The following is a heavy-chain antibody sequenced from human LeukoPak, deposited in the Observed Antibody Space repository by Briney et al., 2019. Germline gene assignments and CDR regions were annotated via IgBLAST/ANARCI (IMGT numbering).Heavy chain of an antibody. CDR2: ISGSCGST. D-gene: IGHD3-22*01. CDR1: GFTFSSYA. CDR3: AKDTVRYYDSSGYFDY. J-gene: IGHJ4*02. Sequence: RRPPLLSSAASGFTFSSYAMSWVRPAPGKGREWVSAISGSCGSTYYADSVKGRFTISRDNSKNTLYLQMNSLRAEDTAVYYCAKDTVRYYDSSGYFDYWGQGTLVTVSS. V-gene: IGHV3-23*01.